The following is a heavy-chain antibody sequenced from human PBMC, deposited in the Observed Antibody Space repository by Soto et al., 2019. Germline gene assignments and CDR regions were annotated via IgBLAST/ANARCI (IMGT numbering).Heavy chain of an antibody. CDR2: ISAYNGNT. CDR3: ARDPYLDLWFGESTYYYYGMDV. Sequence: QVQLVQSGAEVKKPGASVKVSCKASGYTFTSYGISWVRQAPGQGLEWMGWISAYNGNTNYAQKLKGRVTMTTDTSTSTAHMELRSLRSDDTAVYYCARDPYLDLWFGESTYYYYGMDVWGQGTTVTVSS. CDR1: GYTFTSYG. J-gene: IGHJ6*02. V-gene: IGHV1-18*01. D-gene: IGHD3-10*01.